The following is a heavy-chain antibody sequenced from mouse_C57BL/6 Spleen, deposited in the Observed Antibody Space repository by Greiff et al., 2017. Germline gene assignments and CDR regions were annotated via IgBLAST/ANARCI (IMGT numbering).Heavy chain of an antibody. V-gene: IGHV1-53*01. CDR2: INTSNGGT. Sequence: QVQLQQPGTELVKPGASVKLSCKASGYNFTSYWMHWVQPRPGQGLEWIGNINTSNGGTNYTEKFKSKVTLTVDKSSRTAYMQLSSLTSEDAAVYYCARSGYPYYFDYWGKGTTLTVSS. CDR1: GYNFTSYW. D-gene: IGHD3-1*01. J-gene: IGHJ2*01. CDR3: ARSGYPYYFDY.